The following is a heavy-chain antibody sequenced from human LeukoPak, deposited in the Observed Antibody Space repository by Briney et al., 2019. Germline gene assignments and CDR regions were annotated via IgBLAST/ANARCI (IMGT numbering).Heavy chain of an antibody. V-gene: IGHV3-74*01. D-gene: IGHD6-19*01. Sequence: GGSPRLSCAASGFTFSSYWMHWVRQAPGKGLVWVSRINSDGSSTTYADSVKGRFTISRDNAKDTLYLQMNSLRAEDTAVYYCARASSGWADNDYWGQGTLVTVSS. CDR1: GFTFSSYW. CDR2: INSDGSST. J-gene: IGHJ4*02. CDR3: ARASSGWADNDY.